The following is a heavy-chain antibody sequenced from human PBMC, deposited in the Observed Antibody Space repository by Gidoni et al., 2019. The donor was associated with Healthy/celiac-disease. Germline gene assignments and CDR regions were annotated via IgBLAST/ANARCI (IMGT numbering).Heavy chain of an antibody. J-gene: IGHJ4*02. D-gene: IGHD3-22*01. V-gene: IGHV3-7*01. CDR3: ARDHRPNYYDSSGSDY. CDR2: IKQDGSEK. CDR1: GFTFSCYW. Sequence: EVQLVESGGGLVQPGGSVRRSCATSGFTFSCYWMSWVRQATGKGLEWGANIKQDGSEKDYVDSVKGRFTISRDNAKNSLYLQMNSLRAEDTAVYYCARDHRPNYYDSSGSDYWGQGTLVTVSS.